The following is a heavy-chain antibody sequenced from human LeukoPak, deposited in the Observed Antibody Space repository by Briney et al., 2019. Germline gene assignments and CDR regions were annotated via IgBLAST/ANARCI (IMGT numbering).Heavy chain of an antibody. CDR3: TRVFGGYDVSDY. CDR2: IKKDGSQK. V-gene: IGHV3-7*03. D-gene: IGHD3-3*01. CDR1: GFTFSSFW. Sequence: GGSLRLSCAASGFTFSSFWMSWVRQAPGKGLEWVANIKKDGSQKYYVDSVEGRFTISRDNAKNSQYLQMDSLRVDDTAVYYCTRVFGGYDVSDYWGQGTLVTVSS. J-gene: IGHJ4*02.